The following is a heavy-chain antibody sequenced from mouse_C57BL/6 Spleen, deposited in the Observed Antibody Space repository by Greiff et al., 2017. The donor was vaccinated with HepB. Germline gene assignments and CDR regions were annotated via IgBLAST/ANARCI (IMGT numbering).Heavy chain of an antibody. CDR2: ISSGGSYT. J-gene: IGHJ4*01. Sequence: EVKLQESGGDLVKPGGSLKLSCAASGFTFSSYGMSWVRQTPDKRLEWVATISSGGSYTYYPDSVKGRFTISRDNAKNTLYLQMSSLKSEDTAMYYCARGDYDYDDAMDYWGQGTSVTVSS. V-gene: IGHV5-6*01. CDR1: GFTFSSYG. D-gene: IGHD2-4*01. CDR3: ARGDYDYDDAMDY.